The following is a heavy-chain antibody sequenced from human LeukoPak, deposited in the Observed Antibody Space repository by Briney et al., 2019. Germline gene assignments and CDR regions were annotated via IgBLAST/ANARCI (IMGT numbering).Heavy chain of an antibody. CDR3: AKLSEWQWLLLDYFDY. CDR1: GFTFSDYY. V-gene: IGHV3-11*03. J-gene: IGHJ4*02. CDR2: ISSSGSYT. D-gene: IGHD5-12*01. Sequence: PGGSLRLSCAASGFTFSDYYMSWIRQAPGKGLEWVSFISSSGSYTHYADSVKGRFTISRDNAKNSLYLQMNSLRAEDTAVYYCAKLSEWQWLLLDYFDYWGQGTLVTVSS.